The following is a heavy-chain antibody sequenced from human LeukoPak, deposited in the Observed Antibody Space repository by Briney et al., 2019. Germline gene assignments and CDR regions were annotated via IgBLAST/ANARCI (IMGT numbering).Heavy chain of an antibody. CDR2: IDSDGSTT. J-gene: IGHJ4*02. V-gene: IGHV3-74*01. Sequence: GGSLRLSCVASGFTFSSSWMHWVRQEPGKGLVWVLRIDSDGSTTRYADSVKGRFTISRDNAKNTLYLQMNSLRAEDTAVYYCTRVAAAGSPFDYWGQGTLVTVSS. D-gene: IGHD6-13*01. CDR3: TRVAAAGSPFDY. CDR1: GFTFSSSW.